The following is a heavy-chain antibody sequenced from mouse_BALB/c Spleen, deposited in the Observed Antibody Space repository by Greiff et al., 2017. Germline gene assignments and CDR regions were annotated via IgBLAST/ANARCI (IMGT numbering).Heavy chain of an antibody. J-gene: IGHJ2*01. CDR2: IYPGDGDT. CDR3: ARYDGYYPDY. D-gene: IGHD2-3*01. CDR1: GYTFTSYW. Sequence: VKLQESGAELARPGASVKLSCKASGYTFTSYWMQWVKQRPGQGLEWIGAIYPGDGDTRYTQKFKGKATLTADKSSSTAYMQLSSLASEDSAVYYCARYDGYYPDYWGQGTTLTVSS. V-gene: IGHV1-87*01.